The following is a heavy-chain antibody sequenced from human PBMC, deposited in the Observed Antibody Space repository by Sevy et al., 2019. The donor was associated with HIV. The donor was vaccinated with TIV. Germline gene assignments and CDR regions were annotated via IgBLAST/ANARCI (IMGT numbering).Heavy chain of an antibody. V-gene: IGHV3-30-3*02. D-gene: IGHD3-10*01. CDR3: AKDDLGSIDY. Sequence: GGSLRLSCAASGFIFSTSPMHWVRQAPVKGLECVAILSYDDSDENYADSVKGRFTISRVNSKNTLYLQMNSLRTEDTAVYYCAKDDLGSIDYWGQGTLVTVSS. CDR1: GFIFSTSP. CDR2: LSYDDSDE. J-gene: IGHJ4*02.